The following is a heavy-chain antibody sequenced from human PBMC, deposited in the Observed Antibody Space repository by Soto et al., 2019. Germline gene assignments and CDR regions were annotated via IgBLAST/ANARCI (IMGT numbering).Heavy chain of an antibody. J-gene: IGHJ4*02. CDR1: GYTFTNFG. D-gene: IGHD3-16*01. V-gene: IGHV1-18*01. Sequence: QVQLVQSGAEVKKPGASVKVSCKTSGYTFTNFGLSWVRQAPGQGLEWMGWISAYNGNTNYAQNFQGRGTMTTDTSTSTAYMELRSLRTDDTAVYYCAWGGTPIDYWGQGTLVTVSS. CDR2: ISAYNGNT. CDR3: AWGGTPIDY.